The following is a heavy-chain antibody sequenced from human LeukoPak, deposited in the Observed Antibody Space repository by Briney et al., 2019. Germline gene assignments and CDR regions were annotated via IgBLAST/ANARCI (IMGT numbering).Heavy chain of an antibody. CDR3: ASYKTYYDSSGHPLDY. Sequence: SETLSLTCTVFGSSINSVYSWGWIRQHPGKGLEWIGCIYHNGNTYYNSSLKSRVTISVHTSENQFSLKLSSVTAADTAVYYCASYKTYYDSSGHPLDYWGQGTLVTVSS. V-gene: IGHV4-38-2*02. CDR1: GSSINSVYS. CDR2: IYHNGNT. D-gene: IGHD3-22*01. J-gene: IGHJ4*02.